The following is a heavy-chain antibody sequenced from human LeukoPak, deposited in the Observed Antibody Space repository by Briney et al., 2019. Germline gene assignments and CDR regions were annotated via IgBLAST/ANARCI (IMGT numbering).Heavy chain of an antibody. J-gene: IGHJ4*02. V-gene: IGHV4-59*08. CDR3: ASRIIVGAGYYFDY. CDR1: GGSISSYY. D-gene: IGHD1-26*01. Sequence: AEPLSLTCTVSGGSISSYYWSWIRQPPGKGLEWIGYIYYSGSTNYNPSLKSRVTISVDTSKNQFSLKLSSVTAADTAVYYCASRIIVGAGYYFDYWGQGTLVTVSS. CDR2: IYYSGST.